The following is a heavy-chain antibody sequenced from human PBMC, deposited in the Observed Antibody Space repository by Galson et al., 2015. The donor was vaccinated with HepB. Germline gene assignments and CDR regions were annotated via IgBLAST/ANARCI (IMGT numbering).Heavy chain of an antibody. D-gene: IGHD3-16*01. J-gene: IGHJ4*02. CDR1: GFSLSAGGMG. CDR2: IYWDNDK. CDR3: ARPHDYNSGSHYFDY. V-gene: IGHV2-5*02. Sequence: PALVKPTQTLTLTCAFSGFSLSAGGMGVGWIRQPPGKALELLALIYWDNDKRYNTSLRSRLTIDKDTSKNQVVLTMTDVEPEDTATYYCARPHDYNSGSHYFDYWGPGTLITIS.